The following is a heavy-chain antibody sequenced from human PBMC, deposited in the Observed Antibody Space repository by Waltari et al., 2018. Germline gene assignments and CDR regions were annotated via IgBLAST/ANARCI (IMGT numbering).Heavy chain of an antibody. D-gene: IGHD5-12*01. CDR3: AREGRGATYYFDY. CDR1: GFTFSTYS. Sequence: EVQLVESGGGLVKPGGSLRLSCAASGFTFSTYSMNWVRQAPGKGLEWGSSISSSSYIYYADSVKGRFTISRDNAKNSLYLQMNSLRAEDTAVYYCAREGRGATYYFDYWGQGTLVTVSS. J-gene: IGHJ4*02. V-gene: IGHV3-21*01. CDR2: ISSSSYI.